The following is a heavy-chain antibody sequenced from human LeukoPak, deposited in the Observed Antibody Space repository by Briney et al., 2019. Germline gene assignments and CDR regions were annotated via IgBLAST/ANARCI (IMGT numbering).Heavy chain of an antibody. J-gene: IGHJ4*02. D-gene: IGHD1-14*01. CDR3: TSHRNPRDSYRSDFDY. Sequence: GGSLTLSCAASGFTFSGSAMHWVRQASGKGLEWVGRIRTKASSYATAYAASVKGRFTISRDDSKNTAYLQMSSLKTEDTAVYYCTSHRNPRDSYRSDFDYRGQGTLVTVSS. V-gene: IGHV3-73*01. CDR2: IRTKASSYAT. CDR1: GFTFSGSA.